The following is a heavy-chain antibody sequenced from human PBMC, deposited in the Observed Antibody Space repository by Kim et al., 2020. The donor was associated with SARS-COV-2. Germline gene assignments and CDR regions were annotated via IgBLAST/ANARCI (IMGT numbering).Heavy chain of an antibody. CDR2: IVVGSGNT. CDR3: AADQGDILTGYTGWFDP. D-gene: IGHD3-9*01. CDR1: GFTFTSSA. J-gene: IGHJ5*02. V-gene: IGHV1-58*01. Sequence: ASVKVSCKASGFTFTSSAVQWVRQARGQRLEWIGWIVVGSGNTNYAQKFQERVTITRDMSTSTAYMELSSLRSEDTAVYYCAADQGDILTGYTGWFDPWGQGTLVTVSS.